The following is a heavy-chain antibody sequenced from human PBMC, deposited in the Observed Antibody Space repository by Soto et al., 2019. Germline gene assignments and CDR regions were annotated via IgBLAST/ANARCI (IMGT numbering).Heavy chain of an antibody. CDR1: NFTFHYAW. CDR3: ATDDTSGYYFQT. Sequence: GGSLRLSCAASNFTFHYAWMSWVRQAPGKGLEWVGRIKATAYGGTTDYAASVKGRFVISRDDSKDMLYLQMNSLRREDTARYYCATDDTSGYYFQTWGLGTLVTVSS. V-gene: IGHV3-15*01. D-gene: IGHD3-22*01. J-gene: IGHJ4*02. CDR2: IKATAYGGTT.